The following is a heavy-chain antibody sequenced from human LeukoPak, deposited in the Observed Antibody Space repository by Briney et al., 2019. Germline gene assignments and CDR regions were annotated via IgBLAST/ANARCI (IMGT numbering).Heavy chain of an antibody. CDR1: GYTFTSYD. V-gene: IGHV1-8*01. Sequence: ASVKVSCKASGYTFTSYDINWVRQATGQGLEWMGWMNPNSGNTGYAQKFQGRVTMTRNTSISTAYMELSSLRSEDTAVYYCARGWGSSWVYYYYMDVWGKGTTVTVSS. CDR3: ARGWGSSWVYYYYMDV. CDR2: MNPNSGNT. J-gene: IGHJ6*03. D-gene: IGHD6-13*01.